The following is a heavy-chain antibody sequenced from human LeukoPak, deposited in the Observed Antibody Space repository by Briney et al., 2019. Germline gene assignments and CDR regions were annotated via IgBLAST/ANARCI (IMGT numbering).Heavy chain of an antibody. CDR1: GGTFSSYA. J-gene: IGHJ4*02. V-gene: IGHV1-69*06. CDR3: ARVISGGILTGYSYFDY. CDR2: IIPIFGTA. Sequence: SVKVSCKASGGTFSSYAISWVRQAPGQGLEWMGGIIPIFGTANYAQKFQGRVTITADKSTSTAYMELSSLRSEDTAVYYCARVISGGILTGYSYFDYWGQGTLVTVSS. D-gene: IGHD3-9*01.